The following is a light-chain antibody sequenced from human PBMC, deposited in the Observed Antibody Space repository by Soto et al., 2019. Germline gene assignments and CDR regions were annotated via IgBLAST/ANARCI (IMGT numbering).Light chain of an antibody. CDR2: DTS. J-gene: IGLJ3*02. CDR3: LLSYSGARV. V-gene: IGLV7-46*01. CDR1: TGDVTSGHY. Sequence: QAVVTQEPSLTVSPGGTVTLTCGSSTGDVTSGHYPYWFQQKPGQAPRTLIYDTSNKHAWTPARFSGSLLGGKAALTRSRAQPEDEDEYYCLLSYSGARVFGGGTKVTVL.